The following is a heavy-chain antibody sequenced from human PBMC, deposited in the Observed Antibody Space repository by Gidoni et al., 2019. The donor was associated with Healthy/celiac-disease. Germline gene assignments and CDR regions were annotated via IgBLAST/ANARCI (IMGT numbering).Heavy chain of an antibody. CDR1: GFSLSTSGVG. CDR3: ANGNYCFDH. CDR2: IYWDDDK. V-gene: IGHV2-5*02. Sequence: KPTQTLTLTCTFSGFSLSTSGVGVGWIRQPPGKALEWLALIYWDDDKRYSPSLKSRLTITKDTSKNQVVLTRNNMDPVDTATYYCANGNYCFDHWGQGTLVTVSS. D-gene: IGHD1-1*01. J-gene: IGHJ4*02.